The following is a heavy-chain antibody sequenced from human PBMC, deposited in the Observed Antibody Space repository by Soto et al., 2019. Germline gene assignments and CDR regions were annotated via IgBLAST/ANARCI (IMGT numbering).Heavy chain of an antibody. V-gene: IGHV5-10-1*01. CDR1: GYSFSSDW. Sequence: LGEALKISCKGSGYSFSSDWISWVLQIPGKGLEWMGRIDPSDSYTNYSPSFQGHVTISADKSISTAYLQWSSLKASDTAMYYGARHNGSGSYYSLWGQGTIVTVSS. CDR2: IDPSDSYT. D-gene: IGHD3-10*01. CDR3: ARHNGSGSYYSL. J-gene: IGHJ3*01.